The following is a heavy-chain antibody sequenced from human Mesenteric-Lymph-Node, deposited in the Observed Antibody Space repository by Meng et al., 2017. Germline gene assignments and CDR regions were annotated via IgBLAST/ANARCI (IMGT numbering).Heavy chain of an antibody. CDR2: IYYSGST. Sequence: QVQLQQWGSGLLKPSETLSLTCAVFDASFSGYFYTWIRQPPGKGLEWIGYIYYSGSTYYNPSLKSRVTISVDTSKNQFSLKLSSVTAADTAVYYCARGYYDSSGYGYWYFDLWGRGTLVTVSS. J-gene: IGHJ2*01. CDR3: ARGYYDSSGYGYWYFDL. V-gene: IGHV4-34*01. CDR1: DASFSGYF. D-gene: IGHD3-22*01.